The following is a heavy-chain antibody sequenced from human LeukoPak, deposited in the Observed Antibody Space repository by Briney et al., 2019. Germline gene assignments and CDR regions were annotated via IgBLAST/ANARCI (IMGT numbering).Heavy chain of an antibody. J-gene: IGHJ4*02. CDR1: GFTFSSFA. CDR3: ARDLYGSGSN. V-gene: IGHV3-23*01. Sequence: GGSLRLSCAASGFTFSSFAMSWVRQAPGKGLEWVSAISGSGGSTYYADSVKGRFTISRDNSKNTLYLQMNSLRAEDTAVYYCARDLYGSGSNWGQGTLVTVSS. CDR2: ISGSGGST. D-gene: IGHD3-10*01.